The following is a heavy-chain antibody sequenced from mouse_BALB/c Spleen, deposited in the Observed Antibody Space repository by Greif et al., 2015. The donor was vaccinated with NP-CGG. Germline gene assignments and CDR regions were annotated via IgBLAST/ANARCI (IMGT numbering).Heavy chain of an antibody. CDR3: VGSRGYFDY. CDR2: IRSKSNNYAT. J-gene: IGHJ2*01. CDR1: GFTFNTYA. V-gene: IGHV10-1*02. D-gene: IGHD1-1*01. Sequence: EVHLVESGGGLVQPKGSLKLSCAASGFTFNTYAMNWVRQAPGKGLEWVARIRSKSNNYATYYADSVKDRFTISRDDSQSMLYLQMNNLKTEDTAMYYCVGSRGYFDYWGQGTTLTVSS.